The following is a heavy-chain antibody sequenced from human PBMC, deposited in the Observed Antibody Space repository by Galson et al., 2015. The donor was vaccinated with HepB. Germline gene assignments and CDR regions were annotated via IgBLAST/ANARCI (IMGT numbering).Heavy chain of an antibody. CDR1: GGTSSSYT. Sequence: SVKVSCKASGGTSSSYTISWVRQAPGQGLEWMGRIIPILGIANYAQKFQGRVTITADKSTSTAYMELSSLRSEDTAVYYCARGEGNILTGYYIHYYYGMDVWGQGTTVTVSS. CDR2: IIPILGIA. V-gene: IGHV1-69*02. J-gene: IGHJ6*02. D-gene: IGHD3-9*01. CDR3: ARGEGNILTGYYIHYYYGMDV.